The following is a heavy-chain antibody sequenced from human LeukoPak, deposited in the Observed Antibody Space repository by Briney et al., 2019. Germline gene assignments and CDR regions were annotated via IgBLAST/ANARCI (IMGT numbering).Heavy chain of an antibody. D-gene: IGHD5-24*01. Sequence: SETLSLTCTVSGGSISSGGYYWSWIRQPPGKGLEWIGEINHSGSTNYNPSLKSRVTISVDTSKNQFSLKLSSVTAADTAVYYCARVEMAPKDAFDIWGQGTMVTVSS. CDR2: INHSGST. V-gene: IGHV4-39*07. CDR3: ARVEMAPKDAFDI. CDR1: GGSISSGGYY. J-gene: IGHJ3*02.